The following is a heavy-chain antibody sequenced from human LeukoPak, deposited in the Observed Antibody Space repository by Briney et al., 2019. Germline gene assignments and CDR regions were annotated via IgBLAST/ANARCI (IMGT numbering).Heavy chain of an antibody. J-gene: IGHJ4*02. V-gene: IGHV4-34*01. CDR3: ARAVAAACGPFDY. CDR2: INHSGST. D-gene: IGHD6-13*01. CDR1: GGSFSGYY. Sequence: SETLSLTCAVYGGSFSGYYWSWIRQPPGKGLEWIGEINHSGSTNYNPSLKSRVTISVDTSKNQFSLKLSSVTAADTAVYYCARAVAAACGPFDYWGQGTLVTVSS.